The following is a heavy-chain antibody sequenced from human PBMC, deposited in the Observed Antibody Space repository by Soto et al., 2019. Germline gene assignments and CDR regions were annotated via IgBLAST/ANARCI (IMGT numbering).Heavy chain of an antibody. J-gene: IGHJ4*02. CDR3: ATGESSDTGDQ. Sequence: QVQLVQSGAEVRKPGSSVKVSCKASGDTLSHYGISWVRQAPGQGLEWMGGTTPIIGTTDYAQKFQGRLTITADESTTTSYMDLSSLRFDDTAVYYCATGESSDTGDQWGQGTLVTVSS. CDR2: TTPIIGTT. D-gene: IGHD7-27*01. CDR1: GDTLSHYG. V-gene: IGHV1-69*01.